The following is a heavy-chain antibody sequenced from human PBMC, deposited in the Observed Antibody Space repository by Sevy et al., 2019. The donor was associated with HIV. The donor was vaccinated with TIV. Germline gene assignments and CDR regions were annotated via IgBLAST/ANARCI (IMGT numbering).Heavy chain of an antibody. D-gene: IGHD4-17*01. CDR3: ATATEDRGLDAFDI. CDR1: GGSISSGDYY. CDR2: IYYSGST. Sequence: SETLSLTCTVSGGSISSGDYYWSWIRQPPGKGLEWIGYIYYSGSTYYNPSLKSRVTISVDTSKTQFSLKLSSVTAADTAVYYCATATEDRGLDAFDIWGQGTMVTVSS. J-gene: IGHJ3*02. V-gene: IGHV4-30-4*01.